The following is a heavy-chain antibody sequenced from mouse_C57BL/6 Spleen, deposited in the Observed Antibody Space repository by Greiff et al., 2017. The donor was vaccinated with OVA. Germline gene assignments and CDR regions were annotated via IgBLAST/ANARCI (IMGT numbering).Heavy chain of an antibody. D-gene: IGHD3-3*01. Sequence: EVQLQESGPGLAKPSQTLSLTCSVTGYSITSDYWNWIRKFPGNKLEYMGYISNSGSTYYNPSLKSRISITQNTAKNQYNLQLNSVTTEDTATYDCERGRTERYFDDWGTGTTLTVSS. J-gene: IGHJ1*03. CDR1: GYSITSDY. CDR2: ISNSGST. CDR3: ERGRTERYFDD. V-gene: IGHV3-8*01.